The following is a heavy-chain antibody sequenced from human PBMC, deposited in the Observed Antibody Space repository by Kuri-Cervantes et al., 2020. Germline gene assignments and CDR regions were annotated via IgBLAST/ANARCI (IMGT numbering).Heavy chain of an antibody. D-gene: IGHD3-9*01. CDR1: GGTFSSYA. CDR2: IIPIFGTA. J-gene: IGHJ6*03. V-gene: IGHV1-69*05. Sequence: SVKVSCKASGGTFSSYAISWVRQAPGQGLEWMGGIIPIFGTANYAQKFQGRVTITTDESTSTACMELSSLRSEDTAVYYCARTSTPYDILTGTYYYYMDVWGKGTTVTVSS. CDR3: ARTSTPYDILTGTYYYYMDV.